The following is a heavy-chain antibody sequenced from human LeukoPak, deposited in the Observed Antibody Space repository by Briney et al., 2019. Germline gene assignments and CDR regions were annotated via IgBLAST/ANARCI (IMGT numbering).Heavy chain of an antibody. D-gene: IGHD1-1*01. CDR2: IYYSGST. CDR3: ARGRLERRSGGYYYYYYMDV. Sequence: SETLSLTCTVSGGSISSSSYYWGWVRQPPGKGLEWIGIIYYSGSTYYNPSLKSRVTISVDTSKNQFSLKLSSVTAADTAVYYCARGRLERRSGGYYYYYYMDVWGKGTTVTVSS. V-gene: IGHV4-39*01. J-gene: IGHJ6*03. CDR1: GGSISSSSYY.